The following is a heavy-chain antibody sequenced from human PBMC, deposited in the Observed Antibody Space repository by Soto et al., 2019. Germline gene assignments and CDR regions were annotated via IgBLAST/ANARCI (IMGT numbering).Heavy chain of an antibody. V-gene: IGHV3-53*01. J-gene: IGHJ4*02. Sequence: PVGSLKISSAAFDFSVSNKFMTWVRKAPGKGLEWIAVISSYDSTHYADSVTGRFTISRDSSENTVFLQMNSLRAEDTAIYYCATGPQRNSIYFYWGQGNLVTVSS. CDR2: ISSYDST. CDR1: DFSVSNKF. CDR3: ATGPQRNSIYFY. D-gene: IGHD1-7*01.